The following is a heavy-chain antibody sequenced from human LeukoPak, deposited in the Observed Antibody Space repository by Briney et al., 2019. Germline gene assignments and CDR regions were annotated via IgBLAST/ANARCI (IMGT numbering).Heavy chain of an antibody. CDR1: GGSISSYY. CDR2: IYYSGST. D-gene: IGHD3-22*01. V-gene: IGHV4-59*12. CDR3: ARGLDSSGYYHFDY. Sequence: PSETLSLTCTVSGGSISSYYWSWIRQPPGKGLEWIGYIYYSGSTNYNPSLKSRVTISVDTSKNQFSLKLSSVTAADTAVYYCARGLDSSGYYHFDYWGQGTLVTVSS. J-gene: IGHJ4*02.